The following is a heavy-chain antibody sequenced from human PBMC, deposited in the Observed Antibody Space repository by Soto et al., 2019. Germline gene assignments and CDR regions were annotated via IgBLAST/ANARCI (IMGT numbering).Heavy chain of an antibody. Sequence: ASVKVSCKASGGTFSSYAISWVRQAPGQGLEWMGGIIPIFGTANYAQKFQGRVTITADESTSTAYMELSSLRSEDTAVYYCARVPVGITMVRGRQDKRGYYFDYWGQGTLVTVSS. D-gene: IGHD3-10*01. CDR3: ARVPVGITMVRGRQDKRGYYFDY. V-gene: IGHV1-69*13. J-gene: IGHJ4*02. CDR2: IIPIFGTA. CDR1: GGTFSSYA.